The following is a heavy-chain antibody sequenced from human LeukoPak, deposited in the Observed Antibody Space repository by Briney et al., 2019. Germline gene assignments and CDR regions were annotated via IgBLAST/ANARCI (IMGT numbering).Heavy chain of an antibody. V-gene: IGHV4-31*03. CDR1: GGSVSSGGYS. D-gene: IGHD3-22*01. J-gene: IGHJ4*02. CDR3: ARVHNYDSSGHYPIDF. CDR2: IYYSGNT. Sequence: TSSQTLSLTCTVSGGSVSSGGYSWSWIRQHPGKGLEWIGNIYYSGNTYYNPSLKSRLTISLDTSKNQFSLELSSVTAADTAVYSCARVHNYDSSGHYPIDFWGQGTLVTVSS.